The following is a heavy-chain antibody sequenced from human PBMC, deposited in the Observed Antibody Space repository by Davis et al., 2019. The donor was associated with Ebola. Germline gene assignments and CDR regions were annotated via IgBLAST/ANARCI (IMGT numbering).Heavy chain of an antibody. D-gene: IGHD3-16*01. Sequence: SETLSLTCNVSGASITSSFFSWTWVRQPAGKGLEWIGHIYTNGVTKYIPALESRITISLDTSKNQFSLRLNSVTAADTAVYFCARDRHESRAYGFWGQGTLVTVSS. J-gene: IGHJ4*02. CDR3: ARDRHESRAYGF. CDR2: IYTNGVT. V-gene: IGHV4-61*09. CDR1: GASITSSFFS.